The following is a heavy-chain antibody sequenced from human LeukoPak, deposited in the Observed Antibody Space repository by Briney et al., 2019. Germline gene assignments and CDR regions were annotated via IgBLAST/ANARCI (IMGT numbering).Heavy chain of an antibody. CDR2: ISSIGGST. D-gene: IGHD3-10*01. CDR3: AKGDSTTLLRPYYFDY. CDR1: GFTFSGYA. J-gene: IGHJ4*02. Sequence: GGSLRISCAASGFTFSGYAMSWVRQAPGKGLEWMADISSIGGSTYYADSVKGRFTISRDNSKNTLYLEMNSLRAEDTAVYYCAKGDSTTLLRPYYFDYWGQGTLVTVSS. V-gene: IGHV3-23*01.